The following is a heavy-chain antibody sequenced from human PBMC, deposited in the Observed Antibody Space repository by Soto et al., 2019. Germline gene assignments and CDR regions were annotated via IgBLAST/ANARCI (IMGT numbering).Heavy chain of an antibody. CDR1: GGSFSGYY. V-gene: IGHV4-34*01. CDR3: ARLRGDYFDN. Sequence: SETLSLTCAVYGGSFSGYYWTWIRQPPGTGLEWIGEINHSGSTNYNPSLKSRVTISVDTSKNTLYLQMSSLRAEDTAVYYCARLRGDYFDNWGQGTLVTVPQ. CDR2: INHSGST. J-gene: IGHJ4*02.